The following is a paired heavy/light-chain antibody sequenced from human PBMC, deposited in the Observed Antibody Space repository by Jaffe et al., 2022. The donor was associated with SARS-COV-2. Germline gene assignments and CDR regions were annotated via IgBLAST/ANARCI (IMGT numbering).Heavy chain of an antibody. J-gene: IGHJ4*02. Sequence: QLQVQESGPGLVKPSETLSLTCTVSGGSISSTYYWGWIRQPPGKGLEWIGTVYYNGGTFYNPSFKSRVTVSVDTSKNQFSLNLRSVTAADTAVYYCARSYDSGDAGWDYFDSWGQGTLVTVSS. CDR3: ARSYDSGDAGWDYFDS. CDR1: GGSISSTYY. CDR2: VYYNGGT. D-gene: IGHD3-22*01. V-gene: IGHV4-39*01.
Light chain of an antibody. CDR2: RNN. Sequence: QAGLTQPPSVSKGLRQTATLTCTGNNNNVGNQGAAWLQQHQGHPPKLLSYRNNNRPSEISERFSASRSGNTASLTITGLQPEDEADYYCSAWDRSLYTWVFGGGTKLTVL. J-gene: IGLJ3*02. CDR1: NNNVGNQG. CDR3: SAWDRSLYTWV. V-gene: IGLV10-54*04.